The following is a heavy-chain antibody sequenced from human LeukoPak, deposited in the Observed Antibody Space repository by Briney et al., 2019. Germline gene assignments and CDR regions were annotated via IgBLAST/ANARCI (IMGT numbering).Heavy chain of an antibody. D-gene: IGHD3-22*01. V-gene: IGHV1-69*05. CDR2: IIPIFGTA. CDR3: ARHGSGYKFDP. J-gene: IGHJ5*02. Sequence: GSSVKVSCKASGGTFSSYAISWVRQAPGQGLEWMGRIIPIFGTANYAQKFQGRVTITTDESTCTAYMELSSLRSEDMAVYYCARHGSGYKFDPWGQGTLVTVSS. CDR1: GGTFSSYA.